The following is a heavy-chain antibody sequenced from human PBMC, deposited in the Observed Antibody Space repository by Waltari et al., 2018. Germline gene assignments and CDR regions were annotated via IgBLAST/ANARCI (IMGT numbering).Heavy chain of an antibody. J-gene: IGHJ4*02. CDR3: ARSWIQLAYDY. V-gene: IGHV1-2*02. D-gene: IGHD1-1*01. CDR1: GSTFTAYY. CDR2: INVNSGVT. Sequence: QVQLVQSGAEVKKPGAAVKVSCKASGSTFTAYYIHWVRQAPGQGLEWMGWINVNSGVTNYAPKFHDRVTITTDTSIFTAYMELSRLTSDDTAVYFCARSWIQLAYDYWGQGTLVTVSS.